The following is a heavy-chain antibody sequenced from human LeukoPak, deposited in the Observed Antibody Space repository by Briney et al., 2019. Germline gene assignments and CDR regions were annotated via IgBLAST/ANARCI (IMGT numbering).Heavy chain of an antibody. CDR2: MSRDGSNTK. V-gene: IGHV3-30*04. J-gene: IGHJ4*02. Sequence: GGSLRLSCAASGFSFNNYAMSWVRQAPGKGLEWVALMSRDGSNTKNYPDSVKGRFTISRDDSMNTLYLQMNSLRVDDTAVYYCAREGYSSGRAAAFDYWGQGTLVTVSS. CDR1: GFSFNNYA. CDR3: AREGYSSGRAAAFDY. D-gene: IGHD6-19*01.